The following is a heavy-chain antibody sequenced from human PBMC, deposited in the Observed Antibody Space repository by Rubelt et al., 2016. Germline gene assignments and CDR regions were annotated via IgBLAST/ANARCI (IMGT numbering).Heavy chain of an antibody. CDR3: ARDGYNDIWGFFDY. CDR2: SSTILGIA. CDR1: GGTFSSYA. D-gene: IGHD5-24*01. V-gene: IGHV1-69*04. Sequence: QVQLVQSGAEVKKPGSSVKVSCKASGGTFSSYAISWVRQAPGQGLEWMGRSSTILGIANYAQKFTCRVTITADKSTSTAYMELSSLRSEDTAVYYCARDGYNDIWGFFDYWGQGTLVTVSS. J-gene: IGHJ4*02.